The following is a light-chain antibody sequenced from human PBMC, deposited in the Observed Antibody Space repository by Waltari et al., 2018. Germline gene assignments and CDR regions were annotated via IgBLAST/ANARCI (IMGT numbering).Light chain of an antibody. CDR2: DTT. V-gene: IGLV7-46*01. Sequence: QAVVTQEPSLTVSPGGTVTLTCGSSTGAVPSGHFPYWFQQKPGQAPRTVIYDTTNRHSWTPARFSGSFLGGKAALTLSGAQPEDEAEYYCLLFYSGARVFGGGTKLTVL. CDR3: LLFYSGARV. J-gene: IGLJ3*02. CDR1: TGAVPSGHF.